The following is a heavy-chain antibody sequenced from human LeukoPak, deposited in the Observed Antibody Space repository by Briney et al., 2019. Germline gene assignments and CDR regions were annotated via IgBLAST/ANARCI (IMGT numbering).Heavy chain of an antibody. Sequence: GGSLRLSCAASGFTFSSYAMSWVRQAPGKGLEWVSAISGSGGSTYYADSVKGRLTISRDNSKNTLYLQMNSLRAEDTAVYYCAKDGEGGSYAFDYWGQGTLVTVSS. J-gene: IGHJ4*02. V-gene: IGHV3-23*01. CDR3: AKDGEGGSYAFDY. CDR1: GFTFSSYA. D-gene: IGHD1-26*01. CDR2: ISGSGGST.